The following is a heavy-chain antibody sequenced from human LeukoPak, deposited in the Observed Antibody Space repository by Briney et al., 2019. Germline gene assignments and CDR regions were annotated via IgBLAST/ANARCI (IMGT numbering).Heavy chain of an antibody. CDR2: TYYRSKWYN. V-gene: IGHV6-1*01. CDR3: ARDSSGLIGGFSAGGFDY. J-gene: IGHJ4*02. Sequence: SQTLSLTRSISGDSVSSNSAAWNWISQSPSTRLERLGRTYYRSKWYNDYAVSVKSRITINPDTPKNQFSLQLNSVTPEDTAVYYCARDSSGLIGGFSAGGFDYWGQGTLVTVSS. D-gene: IGHD6-19*01. CDR1: GDSVSSNSAA.